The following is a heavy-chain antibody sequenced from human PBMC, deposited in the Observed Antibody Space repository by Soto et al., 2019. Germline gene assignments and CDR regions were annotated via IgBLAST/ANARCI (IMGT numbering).Heavy chain of an antibody. D-gene: IGHD1-26*01. CDR1: GGSISDHP. V-gene: IGHV4-59*08. CDR2: IYYSGRT. Sequence: QVQLQESGPGLVKPSETLSLTCTVSGGSISDHPWSWIRQSPGKGLEWIGYIYYSGRTVYNPSLKSRGIMSLDTSKNQFSLKLTSVTATDTAVYYCAGYIPSGSYRFDYWGQGALVIVSS. CDR3: AGYIPSGSYRFDY. J-gene: IGHJ4*02.